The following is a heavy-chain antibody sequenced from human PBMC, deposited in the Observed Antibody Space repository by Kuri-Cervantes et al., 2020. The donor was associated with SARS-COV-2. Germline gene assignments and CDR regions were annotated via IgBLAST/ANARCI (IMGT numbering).Heavy chain of an antibody. CDR1: GFTFSSYW. Sequence: GESLKISCAASGFTFSSYWMHWVRQAPGKGLVWVSRINSDGSSTSYADSVKGRFTISRDNSRNTLYLQMNSLRAEDTAVYCRAKSVYYYDSSGYYPDAFDIWGQGTMVTVSS. J-gene: IGHJ3*02. V-gene: IGHV3-74*01. CDR2: INSDGSST. CDR3: AKSVYYYDSSGYYPDAFDI. D-gene: IGHD3-22*01.